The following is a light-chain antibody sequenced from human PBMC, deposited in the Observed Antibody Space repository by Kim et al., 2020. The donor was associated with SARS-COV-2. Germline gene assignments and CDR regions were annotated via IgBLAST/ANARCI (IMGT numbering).Light chain of an antibody. V-gene: IGLV3-1*01. Sequence: SYELTQPPSVSVSPGQTASITCSGDKLGDKYACWYQQKPGQSPVLVIYQDSKRPSGIPERFSGSNSGNTATLTISGTQAMDEADYYCQAWDSSLRVFDGG. CDR2: QDS. CDR3: QAWDSSLRV. J-gene: IGLJ3*02. CDR1: KLGDKY.